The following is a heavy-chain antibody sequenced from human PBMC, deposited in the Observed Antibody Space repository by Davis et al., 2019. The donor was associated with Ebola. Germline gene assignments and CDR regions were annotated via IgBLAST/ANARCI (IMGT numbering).Heavy chain of an antibody. CDR2: INAGNGNT. CDR3: ARAVVVPYYGMDV. CDR1: GYTFTSYA. D-gene: IGHD2-2*01. V-gene: IGHV1-3*01. J-gene: IGHJ6*02. Sequence: ASVKVSCKASGYTFTSYAMHWVRQAPGQRLEWMGWINAGNGNTKYSQKFQGRVTMTRDTSTSTVYMELSSLRSEDTAVYYCARAVVVPYYGMDVWGQGTTVTVSS.